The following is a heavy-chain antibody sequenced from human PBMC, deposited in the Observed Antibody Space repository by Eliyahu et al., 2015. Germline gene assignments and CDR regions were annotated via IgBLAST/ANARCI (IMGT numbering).Heavy chain of an antibody. Sequence: EVQLVESGGGLVQSGGSLXLSCAASGFTFXXXWXGWVRQAPGKGLGWVASISFSSSYIYYADSVKGRFTISRDNAKRSLYLQLNSLRDEDTAVYYCARDEICGSTICYATDYWGQGTLVTVSS. J-gene: IGHJ4*02. D-gene: IGHD2-2*01. CDR1: GFTFXXXW. CDR2: ISFSSSYI. CDR3: ARDEICGSTICYATDY. V-gene: IGHV3-21*02.